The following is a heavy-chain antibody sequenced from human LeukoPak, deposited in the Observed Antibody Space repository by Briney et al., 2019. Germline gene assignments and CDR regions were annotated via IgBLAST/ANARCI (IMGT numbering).Heavy chain of an antibody. Sequence: SETLSLTCTVSGGSISSSSAYWGWIRQPPGKGLEWIGSIYYSKNTYYNPSLKSRVTISADTSKNQFSLTLGSVSATDTAVYYCVSPRGFSYGYFDYWGQATLVTVSS. CDR3: VSPRGFSYGYFDY. V-gene: IGHV4-39*01. D-gene: IGHD5-18*01. CDR2: IYYSKNT. CDR1: GGSISSSSAY. J-gene: IGHJ4*02.